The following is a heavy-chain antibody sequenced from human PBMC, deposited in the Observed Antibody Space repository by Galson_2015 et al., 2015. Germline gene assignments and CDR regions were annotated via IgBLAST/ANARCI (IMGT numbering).Heavy chain of an antibody. D-gene: IGHD1-1*01. J-gene: IGHJ4*02. Sequence: SLRLSCAASGFTFIRTWMSWVRQAPGKGLEWVGRIKSKTDGGTTDYAAPVKGRFTISRDDSKNTLYLQINSLKTEDTAVYYCTTDQRGTMRGLDYWGQGTLVTVSS. V-gene: IGHV3-15*01. CDR1: GFTFIRTW. CDR2: IKSKTDGGTT. CDR3: TTDQRGTMRGLDY.